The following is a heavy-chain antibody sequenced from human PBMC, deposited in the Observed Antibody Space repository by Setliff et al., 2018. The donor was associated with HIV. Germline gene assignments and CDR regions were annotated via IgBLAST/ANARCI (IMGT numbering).Heavy chain of an antibody. Sequence: GESLKISCKGSGYNFARYWIGWVRQMPGKGLEWMGIIYPGDSDTRYSPSFQGQVTLSADKSISTAYLQWSSLKASDTAMYYCARHLIPGDPRYSSSWYYWGQGTLVTVSS. D-gene: IGHD6-13*01. CDR2: IYPGDSDT. J-gene: IGHJ4*02. CDR3: ARHLIPGDPRYSSSWYY. CDR1: GYNFARYW. V-gene: IGHV5-51*01.